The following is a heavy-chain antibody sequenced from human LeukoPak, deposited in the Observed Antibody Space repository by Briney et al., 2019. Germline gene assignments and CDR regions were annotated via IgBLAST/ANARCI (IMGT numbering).Heavy chain of an antibody. Sequence: SQTLSLTCAISGDSVSSSSAAWNWIRQSPSRGLEWLGRTYYRSKWYNDYAVSVKSRITINPDTSKNQYSLQLNSVTPEDTAVYYCARTKKLEPSIDYWGQGTLVTVSS. CDR1: GDSVSSSSAA. V-gene: IGHV6-1*01. CDR3: ARTKKLEPSIDY. CDR2: TYYRSKWYN. J-gene: IGHJ4*02. D-gene: IGHD1-1*01.